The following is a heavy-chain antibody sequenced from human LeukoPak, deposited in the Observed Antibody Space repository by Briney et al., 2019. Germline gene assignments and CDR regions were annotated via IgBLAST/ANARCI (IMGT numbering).Heavy chain of an antibody. J-gene: IGHJ6*02. V-gene: IGHV3-66*01. CDR1: GFTFDDYA. CDR3: ARDGYYYDSSGYYPGYGMDV. CDR2: IYSGGST. Sequence: GRSLRLSCAASGFTFDDYAMHWVRQAPGKGLEWVSVIYSGGSTYYADSVKGRFTISRDNSKNTLYLQMNSLRAEDTAVYYCARDGYYYDSSGYYPGYGMDVWGQGTTVTVSS. D-gene: IGHD3-22*01.